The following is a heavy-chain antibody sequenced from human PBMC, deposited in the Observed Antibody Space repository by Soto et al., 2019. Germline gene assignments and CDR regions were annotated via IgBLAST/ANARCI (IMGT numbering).Heavy chain of an antibody. Sequence: GASVKVSCKASGGTFSSYAISWVRQAPGQGLEWMGGIIPIFGTANYAQKFQGRVTITADESTSTAYMELSSLRSEDTAVYYCARTPYYYDSSGYYRHFDYWGQGTLVTVSS. V-gene: IGHV1-69*13. CDR1: GGTFSSYA. CDR2: IIPIFGTA. CDR3: ARTPYYYDSSGYYRHFDY. J-gene: IGHJ4*02. D-gene: IGHD3-22*01.